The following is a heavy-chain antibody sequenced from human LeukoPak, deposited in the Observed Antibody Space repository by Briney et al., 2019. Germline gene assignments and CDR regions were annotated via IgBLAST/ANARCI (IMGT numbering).Heavy chain of an antibody. V-gene: IGHV4-4*07. CDR1: GGSISSYY. J-gene: IGHJ4*02. Sequence: PSETLSLTCTVSGGSISSYYWSWIRQPAGKGLEWIGRIYTSGSTNYNPSLKSRVTISVDTSKNQFSLKLTSMTAADTAVYYCARDEGQLAGYYFDYWGRGTLVTVSS. CDR2: IYTSGST. CDR3: ARDEGQLAGYYFDY. D-gene: IGHD6-6*01.